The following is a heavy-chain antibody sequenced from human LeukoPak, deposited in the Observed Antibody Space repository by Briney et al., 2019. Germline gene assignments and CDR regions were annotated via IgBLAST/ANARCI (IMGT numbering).Heavy chain of an antibody. Sequence: PSETLSLTCTVSGESISGFYWTWIRQPPGEGLEWIGYIYYSGSTNYNPSLKSRVTISVDTSKNQFSLKLSSVTAADTAVYYCARQVGATGVSGFDYWGQGTLVTVSS. CDR1: GESISGFY. CDR3: ARQVGATGVSGFDY. D-gene: IGHD1-26*01. CDR2: IYYSGST. V-gene: IGHV4-59*01. J-gene: IGHJ4*02.